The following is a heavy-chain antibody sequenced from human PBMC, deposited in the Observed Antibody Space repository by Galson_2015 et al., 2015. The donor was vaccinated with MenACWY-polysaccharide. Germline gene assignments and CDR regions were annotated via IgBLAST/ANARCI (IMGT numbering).Heavy chain of an antibody. Sequence: SLRLSCAAYGFTFNNYYMAWVRQAPGKGPEWVSALSKSGADTFYADSVRSRFTISRDNSQNTLYLHMNSLRLEDTAIYYCAKDLHWYGMDVWGHGTTVTVSS. CDR2: LSKSGADT. CDR3: AKDLHWYGMDV. D-gene: IGHD3/OR15-3a*01. CDR1: GFTFNNYY. V-gene: IGHV3-23*01. J-gene: IGHJ6*02.